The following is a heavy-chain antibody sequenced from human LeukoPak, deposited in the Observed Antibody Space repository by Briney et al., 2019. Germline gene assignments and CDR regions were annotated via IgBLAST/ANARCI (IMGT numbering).Heavy chain of an antibody. CDR2: IYSGGST. Sequence: PGGSLSLSCAASGFTVNSNYMSWVRQAPGKGLEWVSVIYSGGSTYYADSVKGRFTISRDNSKNTLYLQMNSLRAEDTAVYYCATFSSSWLYFDYWGQGTLVTVSS. D-gene: IGHD6-13*01. CDR1: GFTVNSNY. CDR3: ATFSSSWLYFDY. J-gene: IGHJ4*02. V-gene: IGHV3-53*01.